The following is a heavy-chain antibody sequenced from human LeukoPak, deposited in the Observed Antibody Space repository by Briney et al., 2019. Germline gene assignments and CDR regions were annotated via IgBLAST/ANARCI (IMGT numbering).Heavy chain of an antibody. CDR1: GGTFSSYA. V-gene: IGHV1-69*05. CDR3: ARGDCSSTSCPQSY. Sequence: ASVKVSCKASGGTFSSYAISWVRQAPGQGLEWMGGIIPIFGTANYAQKFQGRVTITTDESTSTAYMELSSLRSEDTAEYYCARGDCSSTSCPQSYWGQGTLVTVSS. CDR2: IIPIFGTA. D-gene: IGHD2-2*01. J-gene: IGHJ4*02.